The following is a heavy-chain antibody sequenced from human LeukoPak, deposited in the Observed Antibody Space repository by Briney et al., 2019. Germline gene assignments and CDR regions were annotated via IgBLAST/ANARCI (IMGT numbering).Heavy chain of an antibody. Sequence: SETLSLTCTVSGGSIRSSYYYWGWIRQPPGKGLEWIGSIYYSGTTYYNPSLGSRVTMSVDTSENQLSLKLTSVSAADTALYYCARNSPVYWNFDLWGRGTLVSVSS. CDR2: IYYSGTT. D-gene: IGHD2/OR15-2a*01. V-gene: IGHV4-39*01. J-gene: IGHJ2*01. CDR3: ARNSPVYWNFDL. CDR1: GGSIRSSYYY.